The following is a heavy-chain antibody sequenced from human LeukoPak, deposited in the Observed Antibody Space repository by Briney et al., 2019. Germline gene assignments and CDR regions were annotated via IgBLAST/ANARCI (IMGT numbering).Heavy chain of an antibody. D-gene: IGHD3-10*01. CDR1: GFSFTTYW. J-gene: IGHJ4*02. V-gene: IGHV3-7*01. CDR2: IKQDGTEK. CDR3: ARLSEMFRGPQVIYYFDY. Sequence: PGGSLRLSCGASGFSFTTYWMGWVRQAPGKGLEWVANIKQDGTEKYYVDSVKGRFTISRDYARNSLYLQLNSLRAEDTAVYYCARLSEMFRGPQVIYYFDYWGQGTLVTVSS.